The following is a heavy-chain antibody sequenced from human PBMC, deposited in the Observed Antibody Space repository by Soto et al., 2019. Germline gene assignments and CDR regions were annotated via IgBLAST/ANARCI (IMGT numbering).Heavy chain of an antibody. CDR1: GFTFSSYW. CDR3: GTSKGGSNYPYYYYYYYMDV. V-gene: IGHV3-7*01. CDR2: IKQDGGEK. J-gene: IGHJ6*03. D-gene: IGHD4-4*01. Sequence: GGSLRLSCAASGFTFSSYWMSWVRQAPGKGLEWVANIKQDGGEKYYVDSVKGRFTIPRDNAKNSRYLQMNGLGAEDTAVYYCGTSKGGSNYPYYYYYYYMDVWGKGTTVTVSS.